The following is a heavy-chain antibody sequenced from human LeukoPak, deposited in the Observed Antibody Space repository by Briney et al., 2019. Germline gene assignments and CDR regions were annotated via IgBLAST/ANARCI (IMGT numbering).Heavy chain of an antibody. D-gene: IGHD6-19*01. CDR2: ISSSGSTI. J-gene: IGHJ6*02. V-gene: IGHV3-48*03. Sequence: QPGGSLRLSCAASGFTFSSYEMNWVRQAPGKGLEWVSYISSSGSTIYYAASVKGRFTISRDNAKNSLYLQMNSLRAEDTAVYYCAGLVWSYYYYGMDVWGQGTTVTVSS. CDR1: GFTFSSYE. CDR3: AGLVWSYYYYGMDV.